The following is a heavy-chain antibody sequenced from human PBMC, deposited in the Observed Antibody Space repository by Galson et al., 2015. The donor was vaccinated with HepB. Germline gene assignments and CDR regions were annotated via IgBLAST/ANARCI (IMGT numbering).Heavy chain of an antibody. CDR3: ASMRGVEVGATGDAFDI. D-gene: IGHD1-26*01. CDR2: ISSSSSYT. CDR1: GFTFSDYY. J-gene: IGHJ3*02. Sequence: SLRLSCAASGFTFSDYYMSWIRQAPGKGLEWVPYISSSSSYTNYADSVKGRFTISRDNAKNSLYLQMNSLRAEDTAVYYCASMRGVEVGATGDAFDIWGQGTMVTVSS. V-gene: IGHV3-11*06.